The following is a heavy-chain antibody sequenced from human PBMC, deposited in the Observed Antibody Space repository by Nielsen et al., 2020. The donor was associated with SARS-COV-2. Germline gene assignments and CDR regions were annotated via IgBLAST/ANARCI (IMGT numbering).Heavy chain of an antibody. CDR3: AGLFTDIVVVPAAKGTNWFDP. J-gene: IGHJ5*02. D-gene: IGHD2-2*01. CDR2: IDPSDSYT. V-gene: IGHV5-10-1*01. CDR1: GYSFTSYW. Sequence: KVSCKGSGYSFTSYWISWVRQMPGKGLEWMGRIDPSDSYTNYSPSFQGHVTISADKSISTAYLQWSSLKASDTAMYYCAGLFTDIVVVPAAKGTNWFDPWGQGTLVTVSS.